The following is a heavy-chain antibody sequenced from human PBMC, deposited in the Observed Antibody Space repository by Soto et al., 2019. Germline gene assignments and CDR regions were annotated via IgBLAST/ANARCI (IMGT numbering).Heavy chain of an antibody. V-gene: IGHV3-30-3*01. D-gene: IGHD5-12*01. Sequence: QVQLVESGGGVVHPGRSLRLSCAASGFTFSSYPMHWVRQAPGKGLEWVALISYDGTNKYYGDYVQGRFTISRDNSKNTLYLQMNSLRSADTAVYYCAREGHVASITIDDGDTSDFDSWGQGTLVTVSS. J-gene: IGHJ4*02. CDR2: ISYDGTNK. CDR3: AREGHVASITIDDGDTSDFDS. CDR1: GFTFSSYP.